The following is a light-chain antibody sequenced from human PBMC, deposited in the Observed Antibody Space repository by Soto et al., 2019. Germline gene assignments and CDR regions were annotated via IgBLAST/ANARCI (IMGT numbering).Light chain of an antibody. V-gene: IGLV2-14*01. Sequence: QSALTQPASVSGSPGQSITISCTGTSGDVGGYDSVSWYQQSPGKAPKLIIYEVSKRPSGVTNRFSGSKSDNTASLTISGLQAEDAADYYCNSYPSRGTQGFGTGTKLTVL. CDR1: SGDVGGYDS. J-gene: IGLJ1*01. CDR3: NSYPSRGTQG. CDR2: EVS.